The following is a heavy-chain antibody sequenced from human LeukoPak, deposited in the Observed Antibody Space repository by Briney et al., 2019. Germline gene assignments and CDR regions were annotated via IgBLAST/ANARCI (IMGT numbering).Heavy chain of an antibody. CDR2: IRHDGNDK. J-gene: IGHJ4*02. Sequence: GGSLRLSCAASGFTFSNYGMYWVRQAPGKGLEWVAFIRHDGNDKYYADTVKARFTISRDNSKNTLYLQMNSLRAEDTAVYYCAKDVERYYDSSGSHYHDYWGQGTLVTVSS. CDR3: AKDVERYYDSSGSHYHDY. D-gene: IGHD3-22*01. CDR1: GFTFSNYG. V-gene: IGHV3-30*02.